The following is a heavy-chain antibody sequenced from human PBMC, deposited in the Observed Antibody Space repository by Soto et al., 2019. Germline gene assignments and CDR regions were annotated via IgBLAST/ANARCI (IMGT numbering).Heavy chain of an antibody. CDR2: INAGNGNT. D-gene: IGHD3-22*01. J-gene: IGHJ4*02. CDR1: GYTFTSYA. CDR3: ATAAYYYDSSGYYPGDY. Sequence: ASVKASCKASGYTFTSYAMHWVRQAPGQRLEWMGWINAGNGNTKYSQKFQGRVTITRDTSASTAYMELSSLRSEDTAVYYCATAAYYYDSSGYYPGDYWGQGSLVTVS. V-gene: IGHV1-3*01.